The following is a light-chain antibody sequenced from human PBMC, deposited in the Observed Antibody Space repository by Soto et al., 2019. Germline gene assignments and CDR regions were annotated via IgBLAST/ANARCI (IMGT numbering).Light chain of an antibody. CDR3: QTWGTGTLV. V-gene: IGLV4-69*01. J-gene: IGLJ2*01. CDR2: LNSDGSH. Sequence: QPVLTQSPSASASLGASVKLTCTLSSGHSSYAIAWHQQQPEKGPRYLMKLNSDGSHSKGDGIPDRFSGSSSGAERYLTISDLQSEDEADYYCQTWGTGTLVFGGGTKLTVL. CDR1: SGHSSYA.